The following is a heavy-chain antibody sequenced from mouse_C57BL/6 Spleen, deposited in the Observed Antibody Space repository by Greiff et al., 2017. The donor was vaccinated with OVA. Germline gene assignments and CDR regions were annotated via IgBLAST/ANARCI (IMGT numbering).Heavy chain of an antibody. Sequence: EVKLVESGPGMVKPSQSLSLTCTVTGYSITSGYDWHWIRHFPGNKLEWMGYISYSGSTNYNPSLKSRISITHDTSKNHFFLKLNSVTTEDTATYYCARGDGNYVRTWFAYWGQGTLVTVSA. CDR3: ARGDGNYVRTWFAY. CDR2: ISYSGST. D-gene: IGHD2-1*01. CDR1: GYSITSGYD. V-gene: IGHV3-1*01. J-gene: IGHJ3*01.